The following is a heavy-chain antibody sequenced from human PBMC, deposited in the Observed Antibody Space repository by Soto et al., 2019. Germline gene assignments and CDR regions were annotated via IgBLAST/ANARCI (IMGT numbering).Heavy chain of an antibody. D-gene: IGHD5-18*01. CDR2: INAGNGNT. J-gene: IGHJ4*02. CDR1: GCSFTNYA. Sequence: ASVKVSCKASGCSFTNYAMHWVRQAPGQRLEWMGWINAGNGNTRYSQRFQGRVTITRDTSASTAYMELSSLTSEDTAVYYCAREAAMVTTFDYWGQGTLVTVSS. CDR3: AREAAMVTTFDY. V-gene: IGHV1-3*01.